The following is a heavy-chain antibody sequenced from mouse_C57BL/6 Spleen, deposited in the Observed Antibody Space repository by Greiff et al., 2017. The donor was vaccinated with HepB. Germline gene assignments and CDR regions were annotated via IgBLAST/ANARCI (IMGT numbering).Heavy chain of an antibody. V-gene: IGHV1-4*01. D-gene: IGHD1-1*01. CDR3: GRWGITTVVGKYFGG. Sequence: QVQLQQSGAELARPGASVKMSCKASGYTFTSYTMHWVKQRPGQGLEWIGYINPSSGYTKYNQKFKDKATLTADKSSSTAYMQLSSLTSEDSAVYYWGRWGITTVVGKYFGGWGAGTTVTVSS. J-gene: IGHJ1*01. CDR2: INPSSGYT. CDR1: GYTFTSYT.